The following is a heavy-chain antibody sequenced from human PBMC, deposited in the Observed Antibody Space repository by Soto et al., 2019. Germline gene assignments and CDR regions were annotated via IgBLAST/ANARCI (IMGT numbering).Heavy chain of an antibody. D-gene: IGHD6-19*01. J-gene: IGHJ5*02. Sequence: SETLSLTCTVSGDSINSSIHYWAWIRQPPGKGLEWIGNIKYAGGTYHNPSLKSRVTMSIDTSKNHFFLKLNSVTAADTAVYFCARLGYSSGRVVWFDPWGQGTLVTVSS. CDR2: IKYAGGT. CDR1: GDSINSSIHY. V-gene: IGHV4-39*02. CDR3: ARLGYSSGRVVWFDP.